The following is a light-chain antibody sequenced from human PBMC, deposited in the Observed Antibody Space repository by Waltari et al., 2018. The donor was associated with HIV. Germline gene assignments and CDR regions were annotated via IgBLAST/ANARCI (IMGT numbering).Light chain of an antibody. V-gene: IGKV3-20*01. CDR2: GAS. CDR1: QSVSSSY. Sequence: VLTQSPGTLSLSPGERATLSCRASQSVSSSYLAWYQQKPGQAPRLLIYGASRRATGIPDRFSGSGSGTDFTLTISRLEPEDFAVYYCQQYGRSVTFGGGTKVEIK. CDR3: QQYGRSVT. J-gene: IGKJ4*01.